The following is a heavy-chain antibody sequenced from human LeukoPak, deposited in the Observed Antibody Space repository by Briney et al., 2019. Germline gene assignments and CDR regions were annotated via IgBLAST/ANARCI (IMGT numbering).Heavy chain of an antibody. Sequence: SETLSLTCAVYGGSFSGYYWSWIRQPPGKGLEWIGEINHSGSTNYNPSLKSRVTISVDTSKNQFSLKLSSVTAADTAVYYCARGSTRVTAMVPRRPYYGMDVWGKGTTVTVSS. J-gene: IGHJ6*04. CDR2: INHSGST. CDR3: ARGSTRVTAMVPRRPYYGMDV. D-gene: IGHD5-18*01. V-gene: IGHV4-34*01. CDR1: GGSFSGYY.